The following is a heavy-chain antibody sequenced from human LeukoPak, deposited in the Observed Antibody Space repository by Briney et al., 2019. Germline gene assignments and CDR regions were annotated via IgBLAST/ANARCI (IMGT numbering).Heavy chain of an antibody. Sequence: SETLSLTCAVYGGSFSGYYWSWIRQPPGKGLEWIGEINHSGSTNYNPSLKSRVTISVDTSKNQFSLKLSSVTAADTAVYYCARQFVDYGGKSSWFDPWGQGTLVTVSS. CDR2: INHSGST. CDR3: ARQFVDYGGKSSWFDP. CDR1: GGSFSGYY. J-gene: IGHJ5*02. V-gene: IGHV4-34*01. D-gene: IGHD4-23*01.